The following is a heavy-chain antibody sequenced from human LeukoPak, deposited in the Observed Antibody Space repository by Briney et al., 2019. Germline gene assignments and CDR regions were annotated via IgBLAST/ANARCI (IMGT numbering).Heavy chain of an antibody. D-gene: IGHD3-22*01. V-gene: IGHV4-61*02. J-gene: IGHJ5*02. CDR3: ARELVVITSSWFDP. Sequence: PSETLSLTCTVSGGSISSGSYYWSWIRQPAGKGLEWIGRIYTSGSTNYNPSLKSRVTISVDTSKNQFSLKLSSVTAADTAVYYCARELVVITSSWFDPWGQGTLVTVSS. CDR2: IYTSGST. CDR1: GGSISSGSYY.